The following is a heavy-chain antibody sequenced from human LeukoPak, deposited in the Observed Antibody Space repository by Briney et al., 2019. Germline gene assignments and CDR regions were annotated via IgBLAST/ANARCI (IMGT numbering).Heavy chain of an antibody. D-gene: IGHD4-17*01. J-gene: IGHJ4*02. V-gene: IGHV3-73*01. Sequence: GGSLRLSCAASGFTFSGSAMHWVRQAPGKGLEWVGRIRSKANSYATAYAASVKGRFTISRDDSKNTAYLQMNSLKTEDTAVYYCTMDYGDLDYWGQGTLVTVSS. CDR2: IRSKANSYAT. CDR1: GFTFSGSA. CDR3: TMDYGDLDY.